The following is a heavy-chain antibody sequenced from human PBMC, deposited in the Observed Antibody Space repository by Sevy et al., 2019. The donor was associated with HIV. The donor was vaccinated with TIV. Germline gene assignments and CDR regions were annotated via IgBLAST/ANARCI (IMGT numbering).Heavy chain of an antibody. CDR3: ARDPRIFGDYLLTYFDY. CDR1: GFAFSDYG. D-gene: IGHD4-17*01. CDR2: IWYDGNNQ. Sequence: GGSLRLSCVASGFAFSDYGMHWVRQAPGKGLEWVAVIWYDGNNQHYADSVRGRFTISRDNSKNTLYLQLSNLRAEDTAAYYCARDPRIFGDYLLTYFDYWGQGVLVTVS. V-gene: IGHV3-33*01. J-gene: IGHJ4*02.